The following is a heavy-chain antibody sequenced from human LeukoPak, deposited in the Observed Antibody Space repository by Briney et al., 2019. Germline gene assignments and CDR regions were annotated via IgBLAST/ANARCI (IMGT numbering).Heavy chain of an antibody. D-gene: IGHD4-17*01. CDR2: IYYSGST. Sequence: SETLSLTCTVSGGSISSYYWSWIRQPPGKGLEWLGNIYYSGSTNYKPSLKSRLTLSLDTSKNQFSLKLSSVTAADTAVYYCARGYGYFDYWGQGTLVTVSS. CDR3: ARGYGYFDY. J-gene: IGHJ4*02. CDR1: GGSISSYY. V-gene: IGHV4-59*01.